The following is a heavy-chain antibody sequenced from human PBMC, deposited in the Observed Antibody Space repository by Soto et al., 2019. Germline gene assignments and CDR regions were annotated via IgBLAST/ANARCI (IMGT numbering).Heavy chain of an antibody. CDR2: INSDGSST. CDR1: GFTFSSYW. J-gene: IGHJ4*02. CDR3: ARDQVTIFGVVIPSDY. V-gene: IGHV3-74*01. D-gene: IGHD3-3*01. Sequence: GGSLRLSCAASGFTFSSYWMHWVRQAPGKGLVWVSRINSDGSSTSYADSVKGRFTISRDNAKNTLYLQMNSLRAEDTAVYYCARDQVTIFGVVIPSDYWGQGTLVTVS.